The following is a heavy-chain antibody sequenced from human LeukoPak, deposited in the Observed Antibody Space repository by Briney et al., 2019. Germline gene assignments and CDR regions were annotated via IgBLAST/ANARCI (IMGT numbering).Heavy chain of an antibody. Sequence: GGSLRLSCSASGITFSYSTLHWVRHAPGKGLEYVSGISSDGGNTYYADSVKGRFTISRDNSKNTLYLQMSSLRPVDTAMYYCAKGGGSGWPYFDFWGQGTLLTVSS. CDR3: AKGGGSGWPYFDF. D-gene: IGHD6-19*01. CDR2: ISSDGGNT. J-gene: IGHJ4*02. CDR1: GITFSYST. V-gene: IGHV3-64D*09.